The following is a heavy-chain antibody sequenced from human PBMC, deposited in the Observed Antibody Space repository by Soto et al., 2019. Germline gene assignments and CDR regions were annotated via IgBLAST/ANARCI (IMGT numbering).Heavy chain of an antibody. CDR1: GYTFTSYY. CDR2: INTSGGST. J-gene: IGHJ6*02. Sequence: ASVKVSCKASGYTFTSYYMHWVRQAPGQGLKWMGIINTSGGSTSYAQKFQGRVTMTRDTSTSTVYMELSSLSSEDTAVYYCARDREVLLWFGELSGPYRGYYYYGMDVWGQGTTVTV. D-gene: IGHD3-10*01. CDR3: ARDREVLLWFGELSGPYRGYYYYGMDV. V-gene: IGHV1-46*01.